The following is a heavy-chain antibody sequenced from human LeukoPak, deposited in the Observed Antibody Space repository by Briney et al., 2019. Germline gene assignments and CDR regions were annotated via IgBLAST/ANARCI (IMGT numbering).Heavy chain of an antibody. CDR2: ISAYNGDT. CDR3: ARSVVAATPSDY. D-gene: IGHD2-15*01. Sequence: ASVKVSCKASGYTFTSYGISWVRQAPGQGLEWMGWISAYNGDTNYAQKLQGRVTMTTDTSTSTAYMELRSLRSDDTAVYYCARSVVAATPSDYWGQGTLVTVSS. CDR1: GYTFTSYG. J-gene: IGHJ4*02. V-gene: IGHV1-18*04.